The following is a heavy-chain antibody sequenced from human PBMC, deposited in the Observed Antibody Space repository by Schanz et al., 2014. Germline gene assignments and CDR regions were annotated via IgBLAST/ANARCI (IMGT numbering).Heavy chain of an antibody. CDR2: ISGSGVTI. Sequence: VQLVESGGGVAQPGRSLRLSCAASGFTFSSYGMHWVRQAPGKGLEWVSVISGSGVTIYYADSVKGRFTISRDNAKISLFLQMNSLSAEDTAVYYCAKVAPAATYLDSWGLGTLVTVSS. D-gene: IGHD2-2*01. CDR3: AKVAPAATYLDS. J-gene: IGHJ4*02. CDR1: GFTFSSYG. V-gene: IGHV3-48*04.